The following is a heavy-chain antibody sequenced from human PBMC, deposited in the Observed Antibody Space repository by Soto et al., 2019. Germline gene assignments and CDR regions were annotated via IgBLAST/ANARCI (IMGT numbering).Heavy chain of an antibody. CDR1: GFTFSSYG. V-gene: IGHV3-30*18. CDR2: ISYDGSNK. Sequence: QVQLVESGGGVVQPGRSLRLSCAASGFTFSSYGMHWVRQAPGKGLEWVAVISYDGSNKYYADSVKGRFTISRDNSKNTLYLQMNSLRAEDTAVYYCAKDYAAADYDYYGMVVWGQGTTVTVSS. CDR3: AKDYAAADYDYYGMVV. D-gene: IGHD3-16*01. J-gene: IGHJ6*02.